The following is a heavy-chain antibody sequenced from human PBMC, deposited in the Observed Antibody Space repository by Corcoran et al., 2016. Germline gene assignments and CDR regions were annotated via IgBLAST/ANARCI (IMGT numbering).Heavy chain of an antibody. Sequence: QQQQWGAGLLKPSETLSLTCAVYGGSFSGYYWSWIRQPPGKGLEWIGEINHSGRTNYNPSLKSRVTISVDTSKNQFSLKLSSVTAADTAGDYCARGGYLVVRGLDYWGQGTLVTVSS. D-gene: IGHD6-25*01. V-gene: IGHV4-34*01. CDR1: GGSFSGYY. CDR3: ARGGYLVVRGLDY. J-gene: IGHJ4*02. CDR2: INHSGRT.